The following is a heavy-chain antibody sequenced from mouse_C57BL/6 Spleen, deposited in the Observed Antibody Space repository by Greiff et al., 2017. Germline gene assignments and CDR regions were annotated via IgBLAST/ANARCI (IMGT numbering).Heavy chain of an antibody. CDR3: AREVSSGYFDY. Sequence: QVQLKQSGPELVKPGASVKISCKASGYAFSSSWMNWVKQRPGKGLEWIGRIYPGDGDTNYNGKFKGKATLTADKSSSTAYMQRSSLTSEDSAVYFCAREVSSGYFDYWGQGTTLTVSS. J-gene: IGHJ2*01. D-gene: IGHD3-2*02. CDR1: GYAFSSSW. CDR2: IYPGDGDT. V-gene: IGHV1-82*01.